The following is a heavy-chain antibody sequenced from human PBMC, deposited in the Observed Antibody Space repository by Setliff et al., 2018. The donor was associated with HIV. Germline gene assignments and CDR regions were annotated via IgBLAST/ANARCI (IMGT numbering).Heavy chain of an antibody. CDR1: GGSISNDY. Sequence: SETLSLTCTVSGGSISNDYWHWIRQSPGRGLEWIGYIYYTGSTNYNPSLKSRVAMSVDSSNHQFSLKPTSVTPADTAIYYCAREDGSNSHDTFEIWGQGILVTVSS. CDR2: IYYTGST. J-gene: IGHJ3*02. CDR3: AREDGSNSHDTFEI. D-gene: IGHD1-1*01. V-gene: IGHV4-59*01.